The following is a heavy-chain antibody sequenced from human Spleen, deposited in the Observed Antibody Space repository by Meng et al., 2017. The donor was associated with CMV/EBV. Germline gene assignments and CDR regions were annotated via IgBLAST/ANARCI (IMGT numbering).Heavy chain of an antibody. CDR3: ARVSLGYSSSWYFFDF. D-gene: IGHD6-13*01. CDR1: GFTFTSCA. J-gene: IGHJ4*02. V-gene: IGHV3-21*01. CDR2: ISSSSNYI. Sequence: GGSLRLSCAASGFTFTSCAMHWVRQAPGKGLEWISSISSSSNYIYYADSVKGRFTISRDNAKNSLYLQMNSLRAEDTAVYYCARVSLGYSSSWYFFDFWGQGTLVTVSS.